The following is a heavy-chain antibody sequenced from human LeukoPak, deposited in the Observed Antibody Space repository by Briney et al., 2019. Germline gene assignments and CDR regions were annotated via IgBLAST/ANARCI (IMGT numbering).Heavy chain of an antibody. CDR3: ARLYCTSTSCYRGFDY. CDR1: GYSFTSYW. D-gene: IGHD2-2*01. CDR2: IYPGDSDT. J-gene: IGHJ4*02. Sequence: GGTLRLSCAASGYSFTSYWIGWVRQMPGKGLEWMGIIYPGDSDTRYSPAFQGQVTISADKSISTAYLQWSSLKASDTAMYYCARLYCTSTSCYRGFDYWGQGTLVTVSS. V-gene: IGHV5-51*01.